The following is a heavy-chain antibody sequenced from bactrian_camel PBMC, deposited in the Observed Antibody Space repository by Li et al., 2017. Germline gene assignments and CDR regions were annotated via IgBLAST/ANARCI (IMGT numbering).Heavy chain of an antibody. CDR2: IGLDDDLT. CDR3: SSAPPGYENFCAPTWNFPFGS. J-gene: IGHJ6*01. Sequence: DVQLVESGGGSEHTGGSLRLSCAALGLTFEGGHKGWYRQAPGKEREGVAAIGLDDDLTTYADSVKGRFTISHDNTETTVFLQMSALQPEDSAMYYCSSAPPGYENFCAPTWNFPFGSWGQGTQVTVS. V-gene: IGHV3S66*01. D-gene: IGHD3*01. CDR1: GLTFEGGH.